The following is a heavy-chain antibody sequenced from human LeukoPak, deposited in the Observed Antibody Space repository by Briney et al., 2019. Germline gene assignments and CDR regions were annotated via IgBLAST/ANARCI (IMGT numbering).Heavy chain of an antibody. V-gene: IGHV4-39*01. J-gene: IGHJ4*02. CDR3: ARHLGYSSSWFLSAFDY. CDR2: IYYSGST. Sequence: SETLSLTRTVSGGSISSGSYYWGWIRQPPGKGLEWIGSIYYSGSTYYNPSLKSRVTISVDTSKNQFSLKLSSVTAADTAVYYCARHLGYSSSWFLSAFDYWGQGTLVTVSS. CDR1: GGSISSGSYY. D-gene: IGHD6-13*01.